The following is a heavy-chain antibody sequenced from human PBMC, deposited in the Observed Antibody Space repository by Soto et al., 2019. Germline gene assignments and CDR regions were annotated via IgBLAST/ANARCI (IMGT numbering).Heavy chain of an antibody. J-gene: IGHJ4*01. CDR3: ARLTTSSGWSIFDS. D-gene: IGHD6-13*01. CDR2: IYYTGTT. CDR1: GGSVSSSFFY. V-gene: IGHV4-61*01. Sequence: SETLSLTCTVSGGSVSSSFFYWSWVRQPPGQRLEWIGYIYYTGTTNYNPSLASRVAMSVDTSKRQFTLNLRSLTAADTARYYCARLTTSSGWSIFDSWGHGMLVTVSS.